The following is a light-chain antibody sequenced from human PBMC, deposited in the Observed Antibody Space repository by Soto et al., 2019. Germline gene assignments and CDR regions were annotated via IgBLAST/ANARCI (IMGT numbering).Light chain of an antibody. CDR3: QQYGSSLT. CDR1: QSISSN. J-gene: IGKJ4*01. Sequence: EIVMTQSPATLSVSPGERATLSCRASQSISSNLAWYQQKPGQAPRLLMFRTSSRATGFPDRFSGSGSGTDFTLTISRLEPEDFAVYYCQQYGSSLTFGGGTKVDIK. CDR2: RTS. V-gene: IGKV3-20*01.